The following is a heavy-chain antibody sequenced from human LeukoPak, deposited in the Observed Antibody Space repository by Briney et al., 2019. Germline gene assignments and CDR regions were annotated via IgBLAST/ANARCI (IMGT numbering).Heavy chain of an antibody. V-gene: IGHV3-23*01. CDR1: GFTFNNYA. J-gene: IGHJ4*02. Sequence: PGGSLRLSCAGSGFTFNNYAMSWVRQAPGKGLEWVSVISGNDGNTFYADSVKGRFTISRDNSKNTLYLQMNSLRAEDTAVYYCASGGPNDYWGQGTLVTVSS. CDR2: ISGNDGNT. D-gene: IGHD4-23*01. CDR3: ASGGPNDY.